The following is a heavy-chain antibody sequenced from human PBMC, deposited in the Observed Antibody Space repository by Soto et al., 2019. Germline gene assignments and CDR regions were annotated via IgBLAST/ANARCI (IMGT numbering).Heavy chain of an antibody. CDR3: AKDIGPYYYDSSGLPGMDV. D-gene: IGHD3-22*01. CDR2: ISYDGSNK. J-gene: IGHJ6*02. Sequence: SLRLSCAASGFTFSSYGMHWVRQAPGKGLEWVAVISYDGSNKYYADSVKGRFTISRDNSKNTLYLQMNSLRAEDTALYYCAKDIGPYYYDSSGLPGMDVWGQGTTVTVSS. CDR1: GFTFSSYG. V-gene: IGHV3-30*18.